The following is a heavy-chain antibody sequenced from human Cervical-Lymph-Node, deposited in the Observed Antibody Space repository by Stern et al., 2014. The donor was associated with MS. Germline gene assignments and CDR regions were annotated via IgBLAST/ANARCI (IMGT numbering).Heavy chain of an antibody. V-gene: IGHV4-59*01. CDR2: IYYSGST. CDR3: ARAVAGTGYYYGMDV. Sequence: QLQLQESGPGLVKPSETLSLTCTVSGGSISSYYWSWIRQPPGKGLEWIGYIYYSGSTNYNPSLKSRVTISVDTSKNQFSLKLSSVTAADTAVYYCARAVAGTGYYYGMDVWGQGTTVTVSS. J-gene: IGHJ6*02. D-gene: IGHD6-19*01. CDR1: GGSISSYY.